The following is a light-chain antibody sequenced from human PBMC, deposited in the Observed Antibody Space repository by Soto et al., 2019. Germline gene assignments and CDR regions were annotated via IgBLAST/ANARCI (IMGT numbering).Light chain of an antibody. CDR2: GAS. J-gene: IGKJ1*01. V-gene: IGKV3-20*01. CDR3: QHDVTSAWT. CDR1: QSVDSTY. Sequence: EIVLTQSPGTLSLSPGERATLSCRASQSVDSTYLAWYQQKPGQAPRLLIYGASSRATGVPDRFSGSGTGTDFTLTISRLEPEYVAVYYCQHDVTSAWTFGQGTKVEIK.